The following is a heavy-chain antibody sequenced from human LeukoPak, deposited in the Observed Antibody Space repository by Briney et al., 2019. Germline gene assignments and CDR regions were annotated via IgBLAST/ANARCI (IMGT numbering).Heavy chain of an antibody. V-gene: IGHV3-7*05. Sequence: PGGSLRLSCAASAFTFRTYWMSWVRQAPGKGLEWVAMIKPDGSEKYYVDSVKGLLTISRDNAKNSLYLQMTSLRAEDTAVYYCTRDASGDTNSGPRMDVWGQGTTVTVSS. D-gene: IGHD1-26*01. CDR2: IKPDGSEK. CDR3: TRDASGDTNSGPRMDV. CDR1: AFTFRTYW. J-gene: IGHJ6*02.